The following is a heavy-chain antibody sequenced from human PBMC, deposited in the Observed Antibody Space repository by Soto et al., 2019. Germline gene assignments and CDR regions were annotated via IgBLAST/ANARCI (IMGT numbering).Heavy chain of an antibody. CDR2: MRRDAYGGTT. Sequence: PGGSLRLSCTASGFTLGAYALSWVRQAPGKGLEWVCFMRRDAYGGTTEYAVSITGRITISRDDSKSSAYQQSNSLRYEDTALYYCTRASSLDFDFWGQGTLVTVS. CDR3: TRASSLDFDF. V-gene: IGHV3-49*04. J-gene: IGHJ4*02. CDR1: GFTLGAYA. D-gene: IGHD3-16*01.